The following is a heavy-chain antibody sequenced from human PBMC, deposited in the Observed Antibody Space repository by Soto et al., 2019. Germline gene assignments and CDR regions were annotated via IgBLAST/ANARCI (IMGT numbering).Heavy chain of an antibody. Sequence: SGPTLVNPTQTLTLTCTFSGFSLSTSGVGVGWIRQPPGKALEWLALIYWDDDKRYSPSLKSRLTITKDTSKNQVVLTMTNMDPVDTATYYCALVGPEGRGKTYYYYYGMDVWGHGTPVTVSS. D-gene: IGHD3-16*01. V-gene: IGHV2-5*02. J-gene: IGHJ6*02. CDR1: GFSLSTSGVG. CDR3: ALVGPEGRGKTYYYYYGMDV. CDR2: IYWDDDK.